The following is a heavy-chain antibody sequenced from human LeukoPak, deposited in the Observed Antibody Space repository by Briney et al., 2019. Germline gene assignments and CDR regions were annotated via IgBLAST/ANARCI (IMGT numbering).Heavy chain of an antibody. D-gene: IGHD3-3*01. V-gene: IGHV3-23*01. CDR3: AKDRSSRYDFWSGSFSHYYYYYMDV. Sequence: GGSLRLSCAASGFTFSSYAMSRVRQAPGKGLEWVSAISGGSADYADSVKGRFSISIDNSKNTQYLQMNSLRAEDTAVYYCAKDRSSRYDFWSGSFSHYYYYYMDVWGKGTTVTVSS. CDR1: GFTFSSYA. J-gene: IGHJ6*03. CDR2: ISGGSA.